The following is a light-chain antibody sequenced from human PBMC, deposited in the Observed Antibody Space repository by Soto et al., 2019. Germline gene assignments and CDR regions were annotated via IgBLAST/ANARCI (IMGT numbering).Light chain of an antibody. V-gene: IGKV3-20*01. J-gene: IGKJ1*01. CDR1: QSVSSSY. CDR2: GAS. CDR3: QQYGSSTPWT. Sequence: IVLTQSPGTLSLSPGGRVTLSCRASQSVSSSYLAWYQQKPGQAPRLLIYGASSRATGIPDRFSGSGSGPDFTLTISRLEPEDFAVYYCQQYGSSTPWTFGQGTKVEMK.